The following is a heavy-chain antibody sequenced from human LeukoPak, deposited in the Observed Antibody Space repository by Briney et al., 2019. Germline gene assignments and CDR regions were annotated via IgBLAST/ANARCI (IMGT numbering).Heavy chain of an antibody. CDR1: GFTFSSYW. V-gene: IGHV3-7*01. CDR2: IKQDGSEK. D-gene: IGHD4-17*01. CDR3: AAGDYYQGFDY. Sequence: GGSLRLSCAASGFTFSSYWMSWVRQAPGKGVEGVANIKQDGSEKYYVDSVKGRFTISRDNAKNSLYLQVNSLRAEDTAVYYCAAGDYYQGFDYWGQGTLVTVSS. J-gene: IGHJ4*02.